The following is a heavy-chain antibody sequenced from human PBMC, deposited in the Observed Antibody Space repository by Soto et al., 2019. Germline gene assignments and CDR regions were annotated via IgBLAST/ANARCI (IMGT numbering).Heavy chain of an antibody. CDR2: ISGSGDST. J-gene: IGHJ4*02. CDR3: AKGGPTLMQWLAPVDF. CDR1: RFTFSSYA. D-gene: IGHD6-19*01. Sequence: EVQLLESGGGLVQPGGSLRLSCVGSRFTFSSYAMSWVRQAPGSGLEWVSGISGSGDSTYYADSVKGRFTISRDNSKNTLYLQMNTVTADDTAVYYCAKGGPTLMQWLAPVDFWGQGTLVTVSS. V-gene: IGHV3-23*01.